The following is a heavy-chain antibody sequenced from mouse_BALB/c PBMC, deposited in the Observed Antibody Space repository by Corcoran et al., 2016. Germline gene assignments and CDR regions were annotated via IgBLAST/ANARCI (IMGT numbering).Heavy chain of an antibody. CDR2: ISYAGSN. CDR3: ARDYYDCSSFAC. J-gene: IGHJ3*01. V-gene: IGHV3-6*02. D-gene: IGHD1-1*01. CDR1: GYSITSGYY. Sequence: DVQLQESGPGLVKPSQSLSLTCSVTGYSITSGYYWNWIRQFPGNKLEWMGNISYAGSNKYNPSLKNRISITRDTSKNQFFLKLNSVTNEDTCTYYGARDYYDCSSFACWGQGTLVTVSA.